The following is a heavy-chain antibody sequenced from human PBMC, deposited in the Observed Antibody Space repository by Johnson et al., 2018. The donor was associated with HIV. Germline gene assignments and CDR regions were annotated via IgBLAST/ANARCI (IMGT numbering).Heavy chain of an antibody. CDR3: ARSGAGAAFDI. Sequence: VESGGGVVQPGTSLRLSCAASGFTVSSNYMSWVRQAPGKGLEWVSVIYSGGSTYYADSVKGRFTISRDSAKNSLYLQMNSLRAEDTALYYCARSGAGAAFDIWGQGTMVTVSS. CDR2: IYSGGST. CDR1: GFTVSSNY. J-gene: IGHJ3*02. V-gene: IGHV3-66*01. D-gene: IGHD6-19*01.